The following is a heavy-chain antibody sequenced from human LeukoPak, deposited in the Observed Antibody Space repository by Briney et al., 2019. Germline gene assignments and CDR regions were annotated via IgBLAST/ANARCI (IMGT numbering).Heavy chain of an antibody. CDR1: GGSISSGGYY. D-gene: IGHD6-25*01. CDR2: IYYSGST. Sequence: SETLSLTCTVSGGSISSGGYYWSWIRQHPGKGLEWIGYIYYSGSTYYNPSLKSRVTISVDTSKNQFSLKLSSVTAADTAVYYCARGYSSGYFDYWGQGTLVTVSS. J-gene: IGHJ4*02. V-gene: IGHV4-31*03. CDR3: ARGYSSGYFDY.